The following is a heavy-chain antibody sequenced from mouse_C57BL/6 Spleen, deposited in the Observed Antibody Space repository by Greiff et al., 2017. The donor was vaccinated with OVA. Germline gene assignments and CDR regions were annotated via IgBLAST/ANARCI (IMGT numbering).Heavy chain of an antibody. D-gene: IGHD1-1*01. J-gene: IGHJ3*01. CDR3: ARLRDWFAY. Sequence: EVHLVESGGGLVQPGGSLSLSCAASGFTFTDYYMSWVRQPPGKALEWLGFIRNKANGYTTEYSASVKGRFTISRDNSQSILYLQMNALRAEDSATYYCARLRDWFAYWGQGTLVTVSA. CDR2: IRNKANGYTT. CDR1: GFTFTDYY. V-gene: IGHV7-3*01.